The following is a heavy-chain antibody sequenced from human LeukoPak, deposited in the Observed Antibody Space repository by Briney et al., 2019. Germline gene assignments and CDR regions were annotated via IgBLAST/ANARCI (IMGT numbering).Heavy chain of an antibody. CDR1: GGSFSGYY. CDR3: ARAPTPPPSFYYYYYMDV. J-gene: IGHJ6*03. CDR2: INHSGST. V-gene: IGHV4-34*01. Sequence: KPSETLSLTCAVYGGSFSGYYWSWIRQPPGKGLEWIGEINHSGSTNYNPSLKSRVTISVDTSKNQFSLKLSSVTAADTAVYYCARAPTPPPSFYYYYYMDVWGKGTTVTVSS.